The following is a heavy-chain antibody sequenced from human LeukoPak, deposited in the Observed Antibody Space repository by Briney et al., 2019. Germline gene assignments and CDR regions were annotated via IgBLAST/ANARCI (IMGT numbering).Heavy chain of an antibody. CDR1: GYTFISYD. CDR2: TNPNSGNT. Sequence: ASVKVSCKASGYTFISYDINWVRQVTGQGLEWMGWTNPNSGNTGYAQKFQGRVTITRNTSISTAFMELSSLRSEDTAVYYCARRAVGNSYYYSMDVWGKGTTVTVSS. CDR3: ARRAVGNSYYYSMDV. D-gene: IGHD6-19*01. J-gene: IGHJ6*03. V-gene: IGHV1-8*03.